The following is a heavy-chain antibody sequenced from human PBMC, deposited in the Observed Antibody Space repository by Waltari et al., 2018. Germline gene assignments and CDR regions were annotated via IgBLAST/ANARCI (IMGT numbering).Heavy chain of an antibody. CDR3: ARAATYYDFWSGRVDPYYFDY. Sequence: QVQLQQWGAGLLKPSETLSLTCAVYGGSFSGYYWSWLRQPPGKGLGWIGEINHSGSTNYNPSLKSRVTISVDTSKNQFSLKLSSVTAADTAVYYCARAATYYDFWSGRVDPYYFDYWGQGTLVTVSS. CDR2: INHSGST. CDR1: GGSFSGYY. V-gene: IGHV4-34*01. D-gene: IGHD3-3*01. J-gene: IGHJ4*02.